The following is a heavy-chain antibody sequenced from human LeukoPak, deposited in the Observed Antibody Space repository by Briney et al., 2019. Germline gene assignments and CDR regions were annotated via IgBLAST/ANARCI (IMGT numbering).Heavy chain of an antibody. CDR1: GFTFSSYS. V-gene: IGHV3-48*01. D-gene: IGHD4-17*01. J-gene: IGHJ5*02. CDR3: ARDDYGDYGWFDP. Sequence: AGGSLRLSCAASGFTFSSYSMNWVRQAPGKGLEWVSYISSSSSTIYYADSVKGRFTISRDNAKNSLYLQMNSLRAEDTAVYYCARDDYGDYGWFDPWGQGTLVTVSS. CDR2: ISSSSSTI.